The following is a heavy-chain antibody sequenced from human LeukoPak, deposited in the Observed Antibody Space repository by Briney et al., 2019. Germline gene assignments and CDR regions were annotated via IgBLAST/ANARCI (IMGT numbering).Heavy chain of an antibody. CDR3: ARATYCSGDSCYSGIFDY. J-gene: IGHJ4*02. Sequence: SETLSLTCAVYGGSFSGYYWSWIRQLPGKGLECIGAINHSGSTNYNPSLKSRVTISVDTSKNQFSLKLSSVTAADTAVYYCARATYCSGDSCYSGIFDYWGQGTLVTVSS. D-gene: IGHD2-15*01. CDR2: INHSGST. V-gene: IGHV4-34*01. CDR1: GGSFSGYY.